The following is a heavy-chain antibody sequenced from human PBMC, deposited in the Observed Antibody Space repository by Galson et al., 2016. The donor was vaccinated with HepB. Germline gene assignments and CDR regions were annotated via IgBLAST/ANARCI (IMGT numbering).Heavy chain of an antibody. D-gene: IGHD1-14*01. CDR1: GFTFGVCA. CDR3: ANDPRHDENREDTY. J-gene: IGHJ4*02. Sequence: SLRLSCATSGFTFGVCAMTWVRQAPGKGLEWVSAISHTSDVTNYADSVKGRFTISRDNSKNTLYLQMTGLRAEDTAVYYCANDPRHDENREDTYWGQGTQVTVSS. CDR2: ISHTSDVT. V-gene: IGHV3-23*01.